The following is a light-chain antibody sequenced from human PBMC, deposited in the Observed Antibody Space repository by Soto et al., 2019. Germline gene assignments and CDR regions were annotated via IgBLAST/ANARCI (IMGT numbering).Light chain of an antibody. CDR1: QGLVHSNGDTF. Sequence: DVVMTQSPLSLPVTLGQPASISCRSSQGLVHSNGDTFLSWFQQRPGQSPRRLIYQVSNRDSGVPDRVSGSGSGTDFTLTISRVEAEDVAIYYCMQGTHWPYTFGQGTKLEI. CDR2: QVS. V-gene: IGKV2-30*02. J-gene: IGKJ2*01. CDR3: MQGTHWPYT.